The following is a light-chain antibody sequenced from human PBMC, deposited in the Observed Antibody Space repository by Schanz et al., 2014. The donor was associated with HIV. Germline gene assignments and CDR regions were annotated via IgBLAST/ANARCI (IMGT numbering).Light chain of an antibody. CDR1: QSVSSN. V-gene: IGKV3-11*01. CDR3: QQRSNWPLT. Sequence: EIVLTQSPGRLSLSPGERATLSCRASQSVSSNLAWYQQKPGQAPRLLIYDASKRATGIPARFSGSGSGTDFTLTISSLEPEDFAVYYCQQRSNWPLTFGGGTKVEIK. CDR2: DAS. J-gene: IGKJ4*01.